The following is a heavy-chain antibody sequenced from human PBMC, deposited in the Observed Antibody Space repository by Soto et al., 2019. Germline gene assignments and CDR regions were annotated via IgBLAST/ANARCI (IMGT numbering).Heavy chain of an antibody. Sequence: QVQLVESGGGVVQPGRSLRLSCAASGFTFSSYGMHWVRQAPGKGLEWVAVIWYDGSNKYYADSVKGRFTISRDNSKNTLYLQMNRLRAEDTAVYYCARRLQLSYYYYYMDVWGKGTTVTVSS. V-gene: IGHV3-33*01. J-gene: IGHJ6*03. CDR1: GFTFSSYG. CDR3: ARRLQLSYYYYYMDV. CDR2: IWYDGSNK. D-gene: IGHD4-4*01.